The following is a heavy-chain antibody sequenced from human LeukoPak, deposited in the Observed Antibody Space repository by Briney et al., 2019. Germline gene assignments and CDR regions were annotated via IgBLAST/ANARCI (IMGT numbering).Heavy chain of an antibody. J-gene: IGHJ4*02. D-gene: IGHD3-22*01. CDR1: GYTFTSYY. CDR3: ARDSNFYYDSSGYSGPQLSILY. CDR2: INPSGGST. Sequence: ASVKVSCKASGYTFTSYYMHWVRQAPGQGLEWMGIINPSGGSTSYAQKFQGRVTMTRDTSTSTVCMELSSLRSEDTAAYYCARDSNFYYDSSGYSGPQLSILYWGQGTLVTVSS. V-gene: IGHV1-46*01.